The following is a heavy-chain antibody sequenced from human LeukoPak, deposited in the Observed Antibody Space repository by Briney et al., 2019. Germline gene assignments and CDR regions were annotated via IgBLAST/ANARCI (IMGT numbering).Heavy chain of an antibody. V-gene: IGHV3-53*01. J-gene: IGHJ4*02. CDR3: ARGGGSENQYAPWYFDY. D-gene: IGHD3-10*01. CDR1: GFSVSSTY. CDR2: FYRGDSR. Sequence: VGSLRLSCAASGFSVSSTYMTWIRQAPGKGLEWASIFYRGDSRHYADSVKGRFTISRDNSKNTLSLQMNNLRAEDTAVYYCARGGGSENQYAPWYFDYWGQGILVTVSS.